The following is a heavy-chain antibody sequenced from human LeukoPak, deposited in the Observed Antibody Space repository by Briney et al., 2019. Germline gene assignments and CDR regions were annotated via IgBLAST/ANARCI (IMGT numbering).Heavy chain of an antibody. D-gene: IGHD2-2*02. CDR2: ISYDGSNK. Sequence: SGGSLRLSCAASGFTFSSYAMHWVRQAPGKGLEWVAVISYDGSNKYYADSVKGRFTISRDNSKNTLYLQMNSLRAEDTAVYYCAKDGDCSSTSCHNYYYYYYMDVWGKGTTVTVSS. CDR3: AKDGDCSSTSCHNYYYYYYMDV. V-gene: IGHV3-30-3*01. CDR1: GFTFSSYA. J-gene: IGHJ6*03.